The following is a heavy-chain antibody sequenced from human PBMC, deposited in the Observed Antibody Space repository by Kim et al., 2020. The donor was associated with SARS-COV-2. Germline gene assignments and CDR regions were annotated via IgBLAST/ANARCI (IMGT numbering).Heavy chain of an antibody. J-gene: IGHJ4*02. V-gene: IGHV3-23*01. Sequence: GGSLRLSCAASGFTFSSYAMSWVRQAPGKGLEWVSAISGSGGSTYYADSVKGRFTISRDNSKNTLYLQMNSLRAEDTAVYYCAKDRLRKQQLVTGGFDYWGQGTLVTVSS. CDR3: AKDRLRKQQLVTGGFDY. D-gene: IGHD6-13*01. CDR1: GFTFSSYA. CDR2: ISGSGGST.